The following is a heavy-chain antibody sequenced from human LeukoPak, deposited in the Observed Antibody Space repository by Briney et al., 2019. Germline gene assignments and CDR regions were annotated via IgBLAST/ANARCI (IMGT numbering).Heavy chain of an antibody. CDR2: ISSSSGYI. Sequence: GGSLRLSCAASGFTFSSYSMNWVRQAPGKGLEWVSSISSSSGYIYYADSVKGRFTISRDNAKNSLYLQMNSLRAEDTAVYYCARDVRGDYYDFWSGYYYFDYWGQGTLVTVSS. D-gene: IGHD3-3*01. J-gene: IGHJ4*02. CDR3: ARDVRGDYYDFWSGYYYFDY. V-gene: IGHV3-21*01. CDR1: GFTFSSYS.